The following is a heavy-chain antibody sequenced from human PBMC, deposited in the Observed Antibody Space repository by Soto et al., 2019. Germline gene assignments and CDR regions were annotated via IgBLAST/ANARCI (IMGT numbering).Heavy chain of an antibody. CDR1: GYTFTSYG. V-gene: IGHV1-18*01. J-gene: IGHJ5*02. Sequence: ASVKVSWKASGYTFTSYGISWVRQAPGQGLEWMGWISAYNGNTNYAQKLQGRVTMTTDTSTSTAYMELRSLRSDDTAVYYCARVEWIQLWFVGNWFDPWGQGTLVTVSS. D-gene: IGHD5-18*01. CDR2: ISAYNGNT. CDR3: ARVEWIQLWFVGNWFDP.